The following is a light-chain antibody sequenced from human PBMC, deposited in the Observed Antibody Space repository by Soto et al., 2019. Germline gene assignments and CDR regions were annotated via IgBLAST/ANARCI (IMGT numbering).Light chain of an antibody. J-gene: IGKJ1*01. Sequence: EIVLTQSPGTLSLSPGEGATLSYRASQSVSSSYLAWYQQKPGQAPRLLIYGASTRATGIPARFSGSGSGTEFTLTISSLQSEDFAVYYCQQYNNWPPWTFGQGTKV. CDR1: QSVSSSY. CDR2: GAS. CDR3: QQYNNWPPWT. V-gene: IGKV3-15*01.